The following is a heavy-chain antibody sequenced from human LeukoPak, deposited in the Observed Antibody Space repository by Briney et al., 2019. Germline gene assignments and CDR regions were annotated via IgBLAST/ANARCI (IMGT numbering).Heavy chain of an antibody. CDR3: AKDKGWGIAAAGPFDY. Sequence: PGGSLRLSCAASGFTFSSYAMHWVRQAPGKGLEWVSGISWNSGSIGYADSVKGRFTISRDNAKNSLYLQMNSLRAEDTALYYCAKDKGWGIAAAGPFDYWGQGTLVTVSS. V-gene: IGHV3-9*01. D-gene: IGHD6-13*01. CDR2: ISWNSGSI. CDR1: GFTFSSYA. J-gene: IGHJ4*02.